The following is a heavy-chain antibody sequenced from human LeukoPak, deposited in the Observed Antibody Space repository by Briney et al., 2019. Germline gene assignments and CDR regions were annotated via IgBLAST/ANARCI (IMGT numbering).Heavy chain of an antibody. CDR1: GFTVSSNY. V-gene: IGHV3-21*01. CDR3: ARGSEGYCSGGGCYYGMDV. D-gene: IGHD2-15*01. J-gene: IGHJ6*01. Sequence: PGGSLRLSCAASGFTVSSNYMSWVRQAPGKGLEWVSYISSSSSYIYYADSVKGRFTISRDNAENSLYLQMNSLRAEDTAVYYCARGSEGYCSGGGCYYGMDVWGQGTTVTVSS. CDR2: ISSSSSYI.